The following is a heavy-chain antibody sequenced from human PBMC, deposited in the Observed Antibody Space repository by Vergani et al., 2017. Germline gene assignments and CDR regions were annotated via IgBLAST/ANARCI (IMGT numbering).Heavy chain of an antibody. D-gene: IGHD4-23*01. V-gene: IGHV4-39*01. CDR3: ARIYGGKAYFDY. CDR2: IYYSGST. Sequence: QLQLQESGPGLVKPSETLSLTCTVSGGSISSSSYYWGWIRQPPGKGLEWIGGIYYSGSTYYNPSLKSRVTISVDTSKNQFSLKLSSVTAADTAVYYCARIYGGKAYFDYWGQGTLVTVSS. CDR1: GGSISSSSYY. J-gene: IGHJ4*02.